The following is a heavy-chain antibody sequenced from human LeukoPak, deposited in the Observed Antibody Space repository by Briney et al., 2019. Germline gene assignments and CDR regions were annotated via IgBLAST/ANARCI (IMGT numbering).Heavy chain of an antibody. Sequence: SETLSLTCTVSGGSISSYYWSWIRQPPGKGLEWVGYIYYSGSTNYNPSLKSRVTISVDTSKNQFSLKLSSVTAADTAVYYCARGGGYSYGSNWFDPWGQGTLVTVSS. CDR1: GGSISSYY. CDR3: ARGGGYSYGSNWFDP. CDR2: IYYSGST. V-gene: IGHV4-59*01. J-gene: IGHJ5*02. D-gene: IGHD5-18*01.